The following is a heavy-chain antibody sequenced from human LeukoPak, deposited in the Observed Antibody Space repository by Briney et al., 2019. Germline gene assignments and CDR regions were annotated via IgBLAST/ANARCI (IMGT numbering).Heavy chain of an antibody. CDR2: IYHSGST. D-gene: IGHD3-22*01. J-gene: IGHJ3*02. Sequence: SETLSLTCTVSGGSISSSSYYWSWIRQPPGKGLEWIGEIYHSGSTNYNPSLKSRVTISVDKSKNQFSLKLSSVTAADTAVYYCARPVRPYYYDSSGSRAFDIWGQGTMVTVSS. V-gene: IGHV4-61*05. CDR3: ARPVRPYYYDSSGSRAFDI. CDR1: GGSISSSSYY.